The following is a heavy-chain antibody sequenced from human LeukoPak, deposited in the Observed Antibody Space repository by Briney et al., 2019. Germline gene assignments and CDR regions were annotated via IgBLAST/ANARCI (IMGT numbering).Heavy chain of an antibody. CDR3: ARISAAAGTFG. D-gene: IGHD6-13*01. V-gene: IGHV3-7*03. Sequence: GGSLRLSCAASGFTFSSYWMSWVRQAPGKGLEWVANIRQDGSEKYYVDSVKGRFTTSRDNAKNSLYLQMNSLRAEDTAVYYCARISAAAGTFGWGQGTLVTVSS. CDR1: GFTFSSYW. J-gene: IGHJ4*02. CDR2: IRQDGSEK.